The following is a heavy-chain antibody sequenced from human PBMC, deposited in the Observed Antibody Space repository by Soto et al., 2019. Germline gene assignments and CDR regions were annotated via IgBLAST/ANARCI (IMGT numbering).Heavy chain of an antibody. D-gene: IGHD6-13*01. V-gene: IGHV1-69*01. Sequence: QVQLVQSGAAVKKPGSSVKVSCKASGGTFSSYAISWVRQAPGQGLEWMGGIIPIFGTANYAQKFQGRVTITADESTSTAYMELSSLRSEDTAVYYCARGVAAAGTGDRYYFDYWGQGTLVTVSS. CDR3: ARGVAAAGTGDRYYFDY. J-gene: IGHJ4*02. CDR1: GGTFSSYA. CDR2: IIPIFGTA.